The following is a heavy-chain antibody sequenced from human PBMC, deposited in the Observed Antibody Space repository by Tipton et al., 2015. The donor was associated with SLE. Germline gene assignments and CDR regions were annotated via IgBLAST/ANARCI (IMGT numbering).Heavy chain of an antibody. D-gene: IGHD2-2*01. CDR3: ARRWIDIVVVPAAGVYDY. Sequence: TLSLTCAVYGGSFSGYYWSWIRQPPGKGLEWIGEINHSGSTNYNPSLKSRVTISVDTSKNQFSLKLSSVTAADTAVYYCARRWIDIVVVPAAGVYDYWGQGTLVTVSS. CDR1: GGSFSGYY. CDR2: INHSGST. V-gene: IGHV4-34*01. J-gene: IGHJ4*02.